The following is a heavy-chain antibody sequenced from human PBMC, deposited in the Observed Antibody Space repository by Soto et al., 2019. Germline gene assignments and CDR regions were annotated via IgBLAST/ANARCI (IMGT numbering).Heavy chain of an antibody. CDR2: IKPNSGDS. Sequence: ASVKVSCKTSGYTFTAYYIHWVRQAPGQGLEWMGWIKPNSGDSNYAQKFQGCVTMTRDTSISTAYMEMNMLTPDDTAVYYCVRVQANWNAHYSLEVWGQGTTVTVSS. J-gene: IGHJ6*02. CDR1: GYTFTAYY. CDR3: VRVQANWNAHYSLEV. D-gene: IGHD1-1*01. V-gene: IGHV1-2*04.